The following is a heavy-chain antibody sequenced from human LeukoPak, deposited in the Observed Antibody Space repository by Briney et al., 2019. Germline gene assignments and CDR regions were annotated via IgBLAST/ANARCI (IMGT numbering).Heavy chain of an antibody. V-gene: IGHV4-59*01. J-gene: IGHJ3*02. Sequence: SETLSLTYTVSGGSISSYYWSWIRQPPGKGLEWIGYIYYSRSTNYNPSLKSRVTISVDTSKNQFSLKLSSVTAADTAVYYCARDGGYGSGAFDIWGQGTMVTVSS. D-gene: IGHD3-10*01. CDR3: ARDGGYGSGAFDI. CDR2: IYYSRST. CDR1: GGSISSYY.